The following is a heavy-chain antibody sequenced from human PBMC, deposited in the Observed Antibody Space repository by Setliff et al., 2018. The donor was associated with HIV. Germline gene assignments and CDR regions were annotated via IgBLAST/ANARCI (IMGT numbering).Heavy chain of an antibody. CDR2: ISSSSSYI. CDR3: ARTRGNFDAFDI. D-gene: IGHD2-21*02. J-gene: IGHJ3*02. V-gene: IGHV3-21*01. Sequence: GESLKISCRGSGYNFPNYWIAWVRQAPGKGLEWVSSISSSSSYIYYADSVKGRFTISRDNAKNSLYLQMNSLRAEDTAVYYCARTRGNFDAFDIWGQGTMVTVSS. CDR1: GYNFPNYW.